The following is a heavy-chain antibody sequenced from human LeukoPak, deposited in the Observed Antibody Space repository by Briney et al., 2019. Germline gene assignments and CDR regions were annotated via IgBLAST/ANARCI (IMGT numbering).Heavy chain of an antibody. CDR3: ARATHGGNSYDY. Sequence: SETLSLTCAVYGGSFSGYYWSWIRQPPGKGLEWIGEINHSGGTNYNPSLKSRVTISVDTSKNQFSLKLSSVTAADTAVYYCARATHGGNSYDYWGQGTLVTVSS. CDR1: GGSFSGYY. V-gene: IGHV4-34*01. J-gene: IGHJ4*02. D-gene: IGHD4-23*01. CDR2: INHSGGT.